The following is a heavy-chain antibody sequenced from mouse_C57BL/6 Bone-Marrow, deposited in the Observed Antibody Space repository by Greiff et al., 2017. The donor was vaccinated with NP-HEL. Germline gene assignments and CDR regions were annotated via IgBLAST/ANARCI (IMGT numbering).Heavy chain of an antibody. J-gene: IGHJ4*01. V-gene: IGHV5-4*01. D-gene: IGHD1-1*01. CDR1: GFTFSSYA. CDR3: ARDPIYYYGSSDRLYAMDY. CDR2: ISDGGSYT. Sequence: EVQGVESGGGLVKPGGSLKLSCAASGFTFSSYAMSWVRQTPEKRLEWVATISDGGSYTYYPDNVKGRFTISRDNAKNNLYLQMSHLKSEDTAMYYCARDPIYYYGSSDRLYAMDYWGQGTSVTVSS.